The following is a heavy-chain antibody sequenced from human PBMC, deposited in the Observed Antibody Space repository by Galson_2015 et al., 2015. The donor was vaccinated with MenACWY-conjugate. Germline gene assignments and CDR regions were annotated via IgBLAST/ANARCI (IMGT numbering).Heavy chain of an antibody. CDR2: ISSSSTYT. V-gene: IGHV3-11*03. Sequence: SLRLSCAAPGFTFSDYFMSWIRQAPGKGLEWISYISSSSTYTNYADSVKGRFTISRDNAKNSLYLQMNSLRVEDTAVYYCARSRATIAADDYWGQGTLVTVSS. CDR3: ARSRATIAADDY. D-gene: IGHD6-13*01. J-gene: IGHJ4*02. CDR1: GFTFSDYF.